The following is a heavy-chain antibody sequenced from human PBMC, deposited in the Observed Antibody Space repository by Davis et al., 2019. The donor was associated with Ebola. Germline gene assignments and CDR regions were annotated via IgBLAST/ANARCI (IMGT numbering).Heavy chain of an antibody. CDR2: INHSGST. Sequence: SETLFLTCTVSGGSISSYYWSWIRQPPGKGLEWIGEINHSGSTNYNPSLKSRVTISVDTSKNQFSLKLSSVTAADTAVYYCARFRRTFYYYYGMDVWGQGTTVTVSS. J-gene: IGHJ6*02. CDR3: ARFRRTFYYYYGMDV. V-gene: IGHV4-34*01. D-gene: IGHD1/OR15-1a*01. CDR1: GGSISSYY.